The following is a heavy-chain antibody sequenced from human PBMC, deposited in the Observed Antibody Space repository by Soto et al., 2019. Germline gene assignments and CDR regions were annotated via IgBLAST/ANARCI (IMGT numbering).Heavy chain of an antibody. CDR1: VFTLISYS. V-gene: IGHV3-21*01. CDR3: ARDYQAAATSIFYYYYGMDV. D-gene: IGHD2-2*01. CDR2: ISSSSSYI. Sequence: WGSRRLCCSASVFTLISYSMNWFRQAPGNWLEWVSSISSSSSYIYYAYSVKGRFTISRDNAKNSLYLQMNSLRAEDTAVYYCARDYQAAATSIFYYYYGMDVWGQGTTVTVSS. J-gene: IGHJ6*02.